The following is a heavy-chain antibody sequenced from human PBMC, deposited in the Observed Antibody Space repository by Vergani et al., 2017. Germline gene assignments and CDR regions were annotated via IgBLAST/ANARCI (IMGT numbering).Heavy chain of an antibody. D-gene: IGHD3-10*01. V-gene: IGHV4-34*02. J-gene: IGHJ4*02. CDR2: ITAIGSA. CDR3: ASRRPRLXLGSKSNAGTFDS. CDR1: GGSLRGYF. Sequence: QVHLQQRGAGVLKPSETLSLTCGVIGGSLRGYFWSWIRQSPGRGLEWIGEITAIGSAKYSPSATSRVTLSVDTSRGEFTLTVTSVTAADTGLYFCASRRPRLXLGSKSNAGTFDSWGQGTLVTVSS.